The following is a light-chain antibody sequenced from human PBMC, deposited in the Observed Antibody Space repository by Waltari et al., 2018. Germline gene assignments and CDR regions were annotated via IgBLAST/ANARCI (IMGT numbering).Light chain of an antibody. CDR3: QVWDDSSDQGV. CDR2: DNS. Sequence: SYVVTQPPSVSVAPGQTARITCGGNKIGSKSVHWYQQRPGQAPVLVVYDNSDRPSGIAARLSGSNFANTATLSINRVEAGDEADYYCQVWDDSSDQGVFGGGTKLTVL. V-gene: IGLV3-21*02. J-gene: IGLJ2*01. CDR1: KIGSKS.